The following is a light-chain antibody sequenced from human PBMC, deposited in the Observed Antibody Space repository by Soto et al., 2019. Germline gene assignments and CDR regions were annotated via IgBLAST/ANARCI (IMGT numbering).Light chain of an antibody. V-gene: IGKV2-30*01. CDR1: QSLVYSDGNTY. CDR2: KVS. Sequence: LVVTQSPLSLPVTLGQPASISCKSSQSLVYSDGNTYLNWFQQRPGQSPRRLIYKVSNRDSGVPDRCSGSGSGTEFTLKINRVEADDVGVYYCMQGTRWPWTFGQGTKVEI. CDR3: MQGTRWPWT. J-gene: IGKJ1*01.